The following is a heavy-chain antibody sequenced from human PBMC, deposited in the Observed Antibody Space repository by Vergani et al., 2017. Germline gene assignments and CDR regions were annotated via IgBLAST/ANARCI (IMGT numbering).Heavy chain of an antibody. CDR2: ISGSGGST. CDR1: GFTFSSYA. D-gene: IGHD2-15*01. CDR3: AKGHCGGGSCYPWYYYYMDV. Sequence: EVQLLESGGGLVQPGGSLRLSCAASGFTFSSYAMSWVRQAPGKGLEWVSAISGSGGSTYYADSVKGRFTISRDNSKNALYLQMNSLRAEDTAVEYCAKGHCGGGSCYPWYYYYMDVWGKGTTVTVSS. V-gene: IGHV3-23*01. J-gene: IGHJ6*03.